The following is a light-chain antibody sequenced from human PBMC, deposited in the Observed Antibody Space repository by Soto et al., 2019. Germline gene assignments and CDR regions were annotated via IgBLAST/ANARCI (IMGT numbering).Light chain of an antibody. V-gene: IGLV3-21*02. Sequence: SYDLTQPPAVSVAPGQTARITCGANNIVTKSVHWYQQKPGQAPVVVVYDDSDRPSGIPERFSGSNSGNTATLTISRVEAGDEADYYCQVWDSGSDHYVFGIGTKVTVL. J-gene: IGLJ1*01. CDR2: DDS. CDR3: QVWDSGSDHYV. CDR1: NIVTKS.